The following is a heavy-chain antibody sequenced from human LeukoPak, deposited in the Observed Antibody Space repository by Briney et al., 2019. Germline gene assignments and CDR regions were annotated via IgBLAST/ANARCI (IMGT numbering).Heavy chain of an antibody. Sequence: ASVKVSCKVSGYTLTGLSMHWVRQAPGKGLEWMGGFDPEDGETIYAQKFQGRVTMTEDTSTDTAYMELSSLRSEDTAVYYCATDYRYDSSGYPPSFDYWGQGTLVTVSS. V-gene: IGHV1-24*01. D-gene: IGHD3-22*01. CDR3: ATDYRYDSSGYPPSFDY. CDR1: GYTLTGLS. CDR2: FDPEDGET. J-gene: IGHJ4*02.